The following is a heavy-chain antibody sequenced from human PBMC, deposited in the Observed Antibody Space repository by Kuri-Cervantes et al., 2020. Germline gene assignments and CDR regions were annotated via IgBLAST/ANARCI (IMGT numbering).Heavy chain of an antibody. Sequence: SETLSLTCTVSGGSISSYYWSWIRQPAGKGLEWIGEINHSGSTDYNPSLKSRVTISIDTSKNQFSLKLSSVTAADTAWYYCARGRGTYYMDVWGKGTTVTVSS. J-gene: IGHJ6*03. D-gene: IGHD1-7*01. CDR1: GGSISSYY. CDR3: ARGRGTYYMDV. CDR2: INHSGST. V-gene: IGHV4-34*01.